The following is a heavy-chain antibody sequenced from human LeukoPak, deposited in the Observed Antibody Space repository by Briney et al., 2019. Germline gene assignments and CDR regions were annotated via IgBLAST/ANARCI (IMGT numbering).Heavy chain of an antibody. CDR1: GFPFSDHA. CDR2: VSANGAAT. D-gene: IGHD1-26*01. CDR3: ARFPIYSGSYFDS. Sequence: GGSLRLSCAASGFPFSDHAMSWVRQAPGRGLEWVSAVSANGAATYYTDSVKGRFTISRDNSKSTLYLQVNSLRAEDAAIYYCARFPIYSGSYFDSWGQGTLVTVSS. J-gene: IGHJ4*03. V-gene: IGHV3-23*01.